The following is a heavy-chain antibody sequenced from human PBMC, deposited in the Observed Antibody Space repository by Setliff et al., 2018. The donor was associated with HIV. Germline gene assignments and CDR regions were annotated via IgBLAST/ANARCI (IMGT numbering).Heavy chain of an antibody. CDR1: GGSFSGYY. D-gene: IGHD6-13*01. CDR3: ARSGYSSSWGAFDI. J-gene: IGHJ3*02. Sequence: PSETLSLTCAVYGGSFSGYYWSWIRQPPGKGLEWIGEINHSGSTNYNPSLKSRVTISVDTSKNQFSLKLSSVTAADTAVYYCARSGYSSSWGAFDIWGQGTMVTVS. CDR2: INHSGST. V-gene: IGHV4-34*01.